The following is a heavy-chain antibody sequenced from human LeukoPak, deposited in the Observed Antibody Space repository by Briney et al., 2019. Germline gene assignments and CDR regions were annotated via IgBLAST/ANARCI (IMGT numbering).Heavy chain of an antibody. V-gene: IGHV1-2*06. J-gene: IGHJ4*02. CDR3: ARVRTMVRGVMGNLDY. CDR2: INPNSGGT. CDR1: GYTFTGYY. Sequence: ASVKVSCKASGYTFTGYYMHWVRQAPGQGLEWMGRINPNSGGTNYAQKFQGRVTMTRDTSISTAYMELSRLRSDDTAVYYCARVRTMVRGVMGNLDYWGQGTLVTVS. D-gene: IGHD3-10*01.